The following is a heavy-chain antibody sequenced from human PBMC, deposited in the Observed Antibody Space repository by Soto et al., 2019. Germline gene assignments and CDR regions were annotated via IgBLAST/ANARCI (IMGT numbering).Heavy chain of an antibody. Sequence: QMQLVQSGAEVKKPGSSVKVSCKASGGSFSSYGITWVRQAPGQGLEWMGGIIPIFGTIDYAQKFQGRVTIIAAMSTSTADTELGSLTSEDTAVYYFARDWSNGLPRSASGMDVWGQGPSVTVSS. D-gene: IGHD6-19*01. CDR2: IIPIFGTI. CDR3: ARDWSNGLPRSASGMDV. J-gene: IGHJ6*02. V-gene: IGHV1-69*06. CDR1: GGSFSSYG.